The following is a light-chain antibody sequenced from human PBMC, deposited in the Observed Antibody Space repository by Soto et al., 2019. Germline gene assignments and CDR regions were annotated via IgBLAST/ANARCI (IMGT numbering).Light chain of an antibody. CDR2: DAS. CDR1: QSISSW. V-gene: IGKV1-5*01. J-gene: IGKJ1*01. CDR3: QQYNSYWT. Sequence: DIQMTQSPSTLSASVGDRVTITCRASQSISSWLDWYQQKPGKAPKLLIYDASSLESGLPSRFSGSGSGTKFTLTISSLQTDDSATYYCQQYNSYWTFGQGTKVQIK.